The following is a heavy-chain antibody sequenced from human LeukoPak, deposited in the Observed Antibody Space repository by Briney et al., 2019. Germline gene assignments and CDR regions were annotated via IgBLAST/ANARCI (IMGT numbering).Heavy chain of an antibody. D-gene: IGHD3-22*01. Sequence: PGGSLRLSCAASGFTFSSYAMHWVRQAPGMGLEWVAVISYDGSNKYYADSVKGRFTISRDNSKNTLYLQMNSLRAEDTAVYYCAKTRYYYDSSQNFDYWGRGTLVTVSS. CDR1: GFTFSSYA. V-gene: IGHV3-30*04. CDR2: ISYDGSNK. J-gene: IGHJ4*02. CDR3: AKTRYYYDSSQNFDY.